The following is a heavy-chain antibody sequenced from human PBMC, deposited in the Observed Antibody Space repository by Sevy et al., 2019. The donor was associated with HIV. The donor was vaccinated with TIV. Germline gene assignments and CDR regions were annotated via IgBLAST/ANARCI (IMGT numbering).Heavy chain of an antibody. D-gene: IGHD6-19*01. V-gene: IGHV3-23*01. CDR3: AKDGPAGTGSFDY. CDR1: GFTFSSYA. Sequence: GESLKISCAASGFTFSSYAMSWVRQAPGKGLEWVSAISGSGASTYYADSVKGRFTISRDNSKNTLYLQMNSLRVEDTAVYYCAKDGPAGTGSFDYWGQGTLVTVSS. CDR2: ISGSGAST. J-gene: IGHJ4*02.